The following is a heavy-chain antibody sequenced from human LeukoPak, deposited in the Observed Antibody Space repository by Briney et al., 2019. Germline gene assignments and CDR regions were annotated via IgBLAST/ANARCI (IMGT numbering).Heavy chain of an antibody. J-gene: IGHJ3*02. CDR2: IIPIFGTA. D-gene: IGHD6-13*01. V-gene: IGHV1-69*06. CDR3: ARDRGIAADDAFDI. CDR1: GGTFSSYA. Sequence: SVKVSCKASGGTFSSYAISWVRQAPGQGLEWMGGIIPIFGTANYAQKFQGRVTITADKSTSTAYMELSSLRSEDTAVYYCARDRGIAADDAFDIWGQGTMVTVSS.